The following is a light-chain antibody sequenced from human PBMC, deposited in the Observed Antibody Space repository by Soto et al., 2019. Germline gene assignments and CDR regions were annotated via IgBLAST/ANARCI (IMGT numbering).Light chain of an antibody. CDR2: DAS. V-gene: IGKV3-11*01. J-gene: IGKJ1*01. CDR1: QSVRSN. Sequence: EIVMTQSPATLSLSPGERATLSCRASQSVRSNLAWYQQKPGQPPRLLIYDASTRATGIPARFSGRGSGTDFTLTISSLEPEDSAVYYCQQRNDWWTFGPGTKVDIK. CDR3: QQRNDWWT.